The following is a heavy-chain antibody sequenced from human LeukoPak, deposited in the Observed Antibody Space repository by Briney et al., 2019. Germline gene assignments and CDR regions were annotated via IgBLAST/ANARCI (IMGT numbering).Heavy chain of an antibody. CDR2: ISYDGSNK. Sequence: GGSLRLSCAASGFTFSSYGMHWVRQAPGKGLEWVAVISYDGSNKYYADSVQGRFTISRDNSKNTLYLQMNSLRAEDTAVYYCAKAEGGYYYYGMNVWGQGTTVTVSS. J-gene: IGHJ6*02. D-gene: IGHD1-14*01. CDR3: AKAEGGYYYYGMNV. CDR1: GFTFSSYG. V-gene: IGHV3-30*18.